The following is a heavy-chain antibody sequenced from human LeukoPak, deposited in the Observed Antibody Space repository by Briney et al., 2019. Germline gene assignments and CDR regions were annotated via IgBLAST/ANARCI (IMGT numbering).Heavy chain of an antibody. CDR2: INHSGST. CDR1: GGSFSGYY. D-gene: IGHD3-3*01. V-gene: IGHV4-34*01. J-gene: IGHJ4*02. CDR3: ARSYYDFWSGFPPYYFDY. Sequence: SETLSLTCAVYGGSFSGYYWSWIRQPPGKGLEWIGEINHSGSTNYNPSLKSRVTISVDTSKNQFSLKLSSVTASDTAVYYCARSYYDFWSGFPPYYFDYWGQGTLVTVSS.